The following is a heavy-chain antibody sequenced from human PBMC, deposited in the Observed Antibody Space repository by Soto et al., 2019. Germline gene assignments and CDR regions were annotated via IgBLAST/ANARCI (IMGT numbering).Heavy chain of an antibody. CDR2: IKEDGSDK. CDR1: GFTFNRYY. Sequence: GGSLRLSCAASGFTFNRYYMSWVRQAPGKGLDWVANIKEDGSDKYYVDSVKGRFTISRDNTKNSLYLQMDSLRADDTALYYCVRDKESGYYYWYFDLWGRGTQVTVSS. J-gene: IGHJ2*01. V-gene: IGHV3-7*03. D-gene: IGHD3-22*01. CDR3: VRDKESGYYYWYFDL.